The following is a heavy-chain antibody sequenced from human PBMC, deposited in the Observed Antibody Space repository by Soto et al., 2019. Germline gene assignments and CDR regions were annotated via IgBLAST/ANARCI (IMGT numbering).Heavy chain of an antibody. CDR2: VYAAGSV. Sequence: SQTVSLTCEVSRGSMGRGAYHSVVIRRHPEKGLDWIRHVYAAGSVFYNPSLEIRVDISLAKSCDCLYLQLTSVSAADKAMYYGARNLNDFAEYTVFDVWGHGTLL. CDR1: RGSMGRGAYH. V-gene: IGHV4-31*11. CDR3: ARNLNDFAEYTVFDV. D-gene: IGHD2-21*02. J-gene: IGHJ3*01.